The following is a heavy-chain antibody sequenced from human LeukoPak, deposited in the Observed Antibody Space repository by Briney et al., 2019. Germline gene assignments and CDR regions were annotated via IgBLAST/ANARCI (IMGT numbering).Heavy chain of an antibody. CDR2: IYSGGNT. Sequence: PGGSLRLSCAASGFNVSSNYMSWVRQAPGKGLEWVSVIYSGGNTYYADSVKGRFTISRDNSKNTLYLQMNSLRADDTAAYYCAKRLKRNYYYHYAMDVWGQGTTVTVSS. J-gene: IGHJ6*02. V-gene: IGHV3-53*01. CDR1: GFNVSSNY. D-gene: IGHD3-22*01. CDR3: AKRLKRNYYYHYAMDV.